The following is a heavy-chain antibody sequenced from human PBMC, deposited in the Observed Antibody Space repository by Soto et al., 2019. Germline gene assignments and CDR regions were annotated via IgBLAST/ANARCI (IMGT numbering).Heavy chain of an antibody. J-gene: IGHJ4*02. Sequence: SETLSLTCTVSCGSISSCGYYWSWIRQHPGKGLEWIGYIYYSGSTYYNPSLKSRVTISVDTSKNQFSLKLSSVTAADTAVYYCASTYKMTTVTYFYYWGQGTLVTVSS. CDR3: ASTYKMTTVTYFYY. CDR1: CGSISSCGYY. V-gene: IGHV4-31*03. D-gene: IGHD4-17*01. CDR2: IYYSGST.